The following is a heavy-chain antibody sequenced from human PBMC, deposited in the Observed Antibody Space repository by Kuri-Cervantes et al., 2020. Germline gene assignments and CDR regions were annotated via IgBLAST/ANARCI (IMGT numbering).Heavy chain of an antibody. CDR3: ARLGTITRLFDP. Sequence: SETLSLTCTVSGGSISSSSYYWGWIRQPPGKGLEWIGSIYYSGSTYYNPSLKSRVTISVDTSKNQFSLKLSSVVAADTAVYYCARLGTITRLFDPWGQGILVTVSS. J-gene: IGHJ5*02. CDR1: GGSISSSSYY. V-gene: IGHV4-39*07. CDR2: IYYSGST. D-gene: IGHD1-26*01.